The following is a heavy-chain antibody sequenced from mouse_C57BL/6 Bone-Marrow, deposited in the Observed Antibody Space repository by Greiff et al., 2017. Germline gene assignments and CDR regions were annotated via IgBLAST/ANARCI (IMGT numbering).Heavy chain of an antibody. D-gene: IGHD2-4*01. V-gene: IGHV5-12*01. CDR2: ISNGGGST. J-gene: IGHJ1*03. Sequence: VQLKESGGGLVQPGGSLKLSCAASGFTFSDYYMYWVRQTPEKRLEWVAYISNGGGSTYYPDTVKGRFTISRDNAKNTLYLQMSRLKSEDTAMYYCARHDAYYDYDKGWYFDVWGTGTTVTVSS. CDR3: ARHDAYYDYDKGWYFDV. CDR1: GFTFSDYY.